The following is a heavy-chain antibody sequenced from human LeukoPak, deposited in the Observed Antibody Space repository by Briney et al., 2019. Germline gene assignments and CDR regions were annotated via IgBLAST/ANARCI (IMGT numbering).Heavy chain of an antibody. CDR2: ISYDGSQK. J-gene: IGHJ4*02. Sequence: GGSLRLSCAASGFTFGTYAMHWVRQAPGKGREWVTIISYDGSQKYYGDSVRGRFTISRDNSNNTLYLQMNSLRLEDTALYYCAGGDPYRGYDYPGVWGQGTLVT. D-gene: IGHD5-12*01. CDR3: AGGDPYRGYDYPGV. CDR1: GFTFGTYA. V-gene: IGHV3-30*04.